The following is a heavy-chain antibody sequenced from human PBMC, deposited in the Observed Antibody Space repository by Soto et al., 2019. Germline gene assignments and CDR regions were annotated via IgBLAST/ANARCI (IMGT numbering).Heavy chain of an antibody. Sequence: EVQLVESGGSVVRPGGSLRLSCVASGFTFEENGMSWVRQVPGKGLEWVSNINWNGGTTGYADPVKGRFTISRDNAKKSVYLQMTSLRAEDTALYYCARASNMGRESALDYWGQGTLVNVSA. CDR3: ARASNMGRESALDY. CDR2: INWNGGTT. J-gene: IGHJ4*02. CDR1: GFTFEENG. D-gene: IGHD3-10*01. V-gene: IGHV3-20*04.